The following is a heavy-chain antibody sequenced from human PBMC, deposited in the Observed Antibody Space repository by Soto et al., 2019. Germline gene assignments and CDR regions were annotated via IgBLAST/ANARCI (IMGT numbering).Heavy chain of an antibody. CDR2: IYYSGST. J-gene: IGHJ5*02. V-gene: IGHV4-31*03. Sequence: SETLSLTCTVSGGSISSGGYYWSWIRQHPGKGLEWIGYIYYSGSTYYNPSLKSRVTISVDTSKNQFSLKLSSVTAADTAVYYCARVVHSSSWYRWFDPWGQGTLVTVSS. CDR3: ARVVHSSSWYRWFDP. CDR1: GGSISSGGYY. D-gene: IGHD6-13*01.